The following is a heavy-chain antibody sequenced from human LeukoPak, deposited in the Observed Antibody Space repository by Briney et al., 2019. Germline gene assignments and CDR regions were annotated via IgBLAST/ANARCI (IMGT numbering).Heavy chain of an antibody. CDR1: GFTFSSYG. V-gene: IGHV3-33*03. Sequence: PGRSLRLSCAASGFTFSSYGMHWVRQAPGKGLEWVAVIWYDGSNKYYADSVKGRFTISRDNAKNSLYLQMNSLRAEDTAVYYCAGSQQVVYAFDIWGQGTMVTVSS. D-gene: IGHD2-15*01. CDR2: IWYDGSNK. J-gene: IGHJ3*02. CDR3: AGSQQVVYAFDI.